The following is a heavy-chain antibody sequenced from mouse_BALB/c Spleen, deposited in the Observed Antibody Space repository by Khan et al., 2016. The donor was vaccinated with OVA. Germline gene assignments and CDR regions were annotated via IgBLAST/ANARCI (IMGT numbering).Heavy chain of an antibody. CDR3: ARESLLLYFDY. Sequence: QIQLVQSGPELKKPGETVKISCKASGYTFTNFGMNWVKQAPGKDLKWMGWINTNTGEPTYAEEFKGRFAFSLETSASTAYLQINNLKNEDPATYFCARESLLLYFDYWGQGTTLTVSS. CDR1: GYTFTNFG. D-gene: IGHD2-12*01. V-gene: IGHV9-3*02. J-gene: IGHJ2*01. CDR2: INTNTGEP.